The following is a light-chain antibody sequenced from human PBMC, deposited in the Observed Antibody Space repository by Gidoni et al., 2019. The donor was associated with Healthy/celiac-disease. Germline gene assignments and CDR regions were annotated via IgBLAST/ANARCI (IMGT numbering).Light chain of an antibody. CDR3: QQYGSSPLT. Sequence: EIVFTQSPGTLSLFPGERATLSCRASQSVSSSYLAWYQQKPGQAPRLLIYGASSRATGIPDRFSGSGSGTDFTLTISRLEPEDFAVYYCQQYGSSPLTFXGXTKVEIK. J-gene: IGKJ4*01. CDR1: QSVSSSY. CDR2: GAS. V-gene: IGKV3-20*01.